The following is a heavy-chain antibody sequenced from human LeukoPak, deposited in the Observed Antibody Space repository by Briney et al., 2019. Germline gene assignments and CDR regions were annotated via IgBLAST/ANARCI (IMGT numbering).Heavy chain of an antibody. J-gene: IGHJ4*02. D-gene: IGHD5-24*01. Sequence: PGRSLRLSCAASGFTFSSYAMHWVRQAPGKGLEWVAVISYDGSNKYYADSVKGRFTISRDNAKNSLYLQMNSLRAEDTAVYYCARARRDGYNMARFDYWGQGTLVTVSS. V-gene: IGHV3-30-3*01. CDR2: ISYDGSNK. CDR3: ARARRDGYNMARFDY. CDR1: GFTFSSYA.